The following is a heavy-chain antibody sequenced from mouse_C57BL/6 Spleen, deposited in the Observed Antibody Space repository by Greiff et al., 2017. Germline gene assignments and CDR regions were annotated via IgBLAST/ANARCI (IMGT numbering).Heavy chain of an antibody. CDR3: ARPWEGYFDV. CDR2: ISSGSSTI. V-gene: IGHV5-17*01. CDR1: GFTFSDYG. Sequence: EVHLVESGGGLVKPGGSLKLSCAASGFTFSDYGMHWVRQAPEKGLEWVAYISSGSSTIYYADTVKGRFTISRDNAKNTLFLQMTSLRSEDTAMXYCARPWEGYFDVWGTGTTVTVSS. D-gene: IGHD4-1*01. J-gene: IGHJ1*03.